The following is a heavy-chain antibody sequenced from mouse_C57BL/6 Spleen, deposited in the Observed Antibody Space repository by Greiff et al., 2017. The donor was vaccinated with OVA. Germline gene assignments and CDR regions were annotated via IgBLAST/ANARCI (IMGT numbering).Heavy chain of an antibody. CDR1: GFTFSSYG. Sequence: EVHLVESGGDLVKPGGSLKLSCAASGFTFSSYGMSWVRQTPDKRLEWVATISSGGSYTYYPDSVKGRFTISRDNAKNTLYLQMSSLKSEDTAMYYCARQLRSYFDYWGQGTTLTVSS. D-gene: IGHD1-1*01. J-gene: IGHJ2*01. CDR3: ARQLRSYFDY. CDR2: ISSGGSYT. V-gene: IGHV5-6*01.